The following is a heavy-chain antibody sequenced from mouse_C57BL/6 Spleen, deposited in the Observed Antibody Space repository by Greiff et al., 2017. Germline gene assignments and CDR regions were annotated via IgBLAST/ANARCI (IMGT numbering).Heavy chain of an antibody. Sequence: EVQGVESGTVLARPGASVKMSCKTSGYTFTSYWMHWVKQRPGQGLEWIGAIYPGNSDTSYNQKFKGKAKLTAVTSASTAYMELSSLTNEDSAVYYCTRENDGYYGEVYYFDYWGQGTTLTVSS. CDR3: TRENDGYYGEVYYFDY. CDR2: IYPGNSDT. V-gene: IGHV1-5*01. J-gene: IGHJ2*01. D-gene: IGHD2-3*01. CDR1: GYTFTSYW.